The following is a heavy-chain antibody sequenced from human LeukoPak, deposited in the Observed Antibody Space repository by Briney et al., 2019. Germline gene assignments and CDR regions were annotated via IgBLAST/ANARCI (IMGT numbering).Heavy chain of an antibody. CDR1: GITFSSYW. Sequence: GGSLRLSCAAYGITFSSYWMHWVRQAPGKGLVWVSRRNSDGSRTTYAGSVKGRFTISRDNAKNTLYLQMNSLRAEDTAVYYCTREGDYGGINFDYWGQGTLVTVSS. CDR2: RNSDGSRT. V-gene: IGHV3-74*01. J-gene: IGHJ4*02. D-gene: IGHD4-23*01. CDR3: TREGDYGGINFDY.